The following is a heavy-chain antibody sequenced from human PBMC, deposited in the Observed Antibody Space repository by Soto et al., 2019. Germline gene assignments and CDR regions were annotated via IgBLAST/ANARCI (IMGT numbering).Heavy chain of an antibody. CDR3: ARLLEWLPLDYYMDV. J-gene: IGHJ6*03. CDR1: GFTFSSYA. D-gene: IGHD3-3*01. Sequence: PGGSLRLSCAASGFTFSSYAMSWVRQAPGKGLEWVSAISGSGGSTYYADSVKGRFTISRDNSKNTLYLQMNSLRAEDTAVYYCARLLEWLPLDYYMDVWGKGTTVTVSS. V-gene: IGHV3-23*01. CDR2: ISGSGGST.